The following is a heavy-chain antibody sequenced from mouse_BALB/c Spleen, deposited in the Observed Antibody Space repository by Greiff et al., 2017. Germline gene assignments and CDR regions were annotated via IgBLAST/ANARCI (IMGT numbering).Heavy chain of an antibody. J-gene: IGHJ2*01. D-gene: IGHD1-1*01. CDR2: ISDGGSYT. CDR3: ARDPHGSSYFDY. Sequence: EVQRVESGGGLVKPGRSLKLSCAASGFTFSDYYMYWVRQTPEKRLEWVATISDGGSYTYYPDSVKGRFTISRDNAKNNLYLQMSSLKSEDTAMYYCARDPHGSSYFDYWGQGTTLTVSS. V-gene: IGHV5-4*02. CDR1: GFTFSDYY.